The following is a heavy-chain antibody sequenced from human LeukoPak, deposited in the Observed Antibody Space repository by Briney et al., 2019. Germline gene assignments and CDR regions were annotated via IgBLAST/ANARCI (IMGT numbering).Heavy chain of an antibody. J-gene: IGHJ6*03. Sequence: PGRSLRLSCAASGFTFSSYAMHWVRQAPGKGLEWVAVISYDGSNKYYADSVKGRFTISRDNSKNTLYLQMGSLRAEDMAVYYCARDPGQYYYYYYMDVWGKGTTVTVSS. CDR3: ARDPGQYYYYYYMDV. CDR2: ISYDGSNK. V-gene: IGHV3-30*14. CDR1: GFTFSSYA.